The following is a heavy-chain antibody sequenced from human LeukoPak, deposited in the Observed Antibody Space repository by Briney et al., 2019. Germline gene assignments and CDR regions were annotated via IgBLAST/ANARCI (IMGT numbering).Heavy chain of an antibody. CDR2: IYYSGST. CDR1: GGSISSYY. Sequence: SETLSLTCTVSGGSISSYYWSWIRQPPGKGLEWIGYIYYSGSTNYNPSLKSRVTISVDTSKNQFSLKLSSVTAADTAAYYCAREHSSGWYWFDPWGQGTLVTVSS. J-gene: IGHJ5*02. CDR3: AREHSSGWYWFDP. V-gene: IGHV4-59*01. D-gene: IGHD6-19*01.